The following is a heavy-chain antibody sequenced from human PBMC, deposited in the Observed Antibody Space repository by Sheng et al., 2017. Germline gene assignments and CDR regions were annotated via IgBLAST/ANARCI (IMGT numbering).Heavy chain of an antibody. Sequence: EVQLVESGGGLVQIGGSLRLSCAASEFTLSKYAMSWVRQAPGKGLEWVSAVSSSGTSTYYADSVKGRFTISRDNSKNTLYLQMNSVRGEDTAVYYCAKGKEVGATLGPLGYWGQGTLVTVSS. CDR3: AKGKEVGATLGPLGY. J-gene: IGHJ4*02. V-gene: IGHV3-23*04. CDR1: EFTLSKYA. CDR2: VSSSGTST. D-gene: IGHD1-26*01.